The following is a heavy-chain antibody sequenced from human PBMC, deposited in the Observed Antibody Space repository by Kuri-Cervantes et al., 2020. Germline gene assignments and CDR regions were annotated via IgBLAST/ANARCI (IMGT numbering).Heavy chain of an antibody. J-gene: IGHJ6*02. Sequence: SETLSLTCAVYGGSFSGYYWSWIRQPPGKGLEWIGEINHSGSTNYNPSLKSRVTISVDTSKNQFSLKLSSVTAADTAVYYCARDGSSGYHDYYYYGMDVWGQGTTVTVSS. CDR2: INHSGST. CDR1: GGSFSGYY. D-gene: IGHD3-22*01. V-gene: IGHV4-34*01. CDR3: ARDGSSGYHDYYYYGMDV.